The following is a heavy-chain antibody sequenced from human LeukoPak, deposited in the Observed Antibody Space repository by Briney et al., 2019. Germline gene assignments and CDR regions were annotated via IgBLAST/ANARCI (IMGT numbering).Heavy chain of an antibody. CDR2: IYYSGST. J-gene: IGHJ4*02. CDR1: GGSISSYY. CDR3: ARQYYYGSGSYYDL. D-gene: IGHD3-10*01. Sequence: SETLSLTCTVSGGSISSYYWSWIRQPPGKGLEWIGYIYYSGSTNYNPSLKSRVTISVDTYKNQFSLKLSSVTAADTAVYYCARQYYYGSGSYYDLWGQGTLVTVSS. V-gene: IGHV4-59*01.